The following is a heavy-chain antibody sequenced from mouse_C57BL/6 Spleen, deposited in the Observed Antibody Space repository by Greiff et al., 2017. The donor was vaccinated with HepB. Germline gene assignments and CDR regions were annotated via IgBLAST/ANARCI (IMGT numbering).Heavy chain of an antibody. V-gene: IGHV2-6*01. CDR2: IWGVGST. J-gene: IGHJ3*01. Sequence: VKVVESGPGLVAPSQSLSITCTVSGFSLTSYGVDWVRQSPGKGLEWLGVIWGVGSTNYNSALKSRLSISKDNSKSQVFLKMNSLQTDDTAMYYCASGLRRFAYWGQVTLVTVSA. CDR3: ASGLRRFAY. CDR1: GFSLTSYG. D-gene: IGHD2-2*01.